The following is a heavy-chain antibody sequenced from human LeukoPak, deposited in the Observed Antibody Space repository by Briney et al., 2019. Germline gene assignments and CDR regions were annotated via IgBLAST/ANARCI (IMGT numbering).Heavy chain of an antibody. CDR2: TYYRSKWSN. CDR1: GDSGSSNKSS. J-gene: IGHJ4*02. D-gene: IGHD3-10*01. Sequence: QTLSRTFVISGDSGSSNKSSWHWTRHHQTRGLEWLGRTYYRSKWSNDYAASVKSRITINPDTSKNQFSLQLNSVTPEDTAVYYCARERSGSYYWGQGTLVTVSS. CDR3: ARERSGSYY. V-gene: IGHV6-1*01.